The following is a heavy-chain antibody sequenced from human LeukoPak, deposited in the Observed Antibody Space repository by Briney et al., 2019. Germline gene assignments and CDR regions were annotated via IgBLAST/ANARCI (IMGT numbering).Heavy chain of an antibody. J-gene: IGHJ4*02. CDR3: ARDWAYSFDY. CDR1: GFTFSSYS. Sequence: GGSLRLSCAASGFTFSSYSMSWVRQAPGKGLEWISYISTGNSIIYYADSVKGRFIIPRDNAKDSLYLQMNSLRDEDTALYYCARDWAYSFDYWGQGTLVTVSS. CDR2: ISTGNSII. D-gene: IGHD3-16*01. V-gene: IGHV3-48*02.